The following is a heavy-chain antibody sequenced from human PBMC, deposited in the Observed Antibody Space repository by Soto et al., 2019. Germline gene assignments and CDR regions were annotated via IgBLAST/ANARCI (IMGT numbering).Heavy chain of an antibody. V-gene: IGHV2-5*02. Sequence: QITLKESGPTLVKPTRTLTLTCTFSGFSLSTSRVSVGWIRQPPGKALEWLALIYWDDDKRYSPSLKSRLTITKDTSKNQVVLTMTNMDPVDTATYYCAHRPIWFGELLGFDYWGQGTLVTVSS. CDR2: IYWDDDK. CDR3: AHRPIWFGELLGFDY. CDR1: GFSLSTSRVS. J-gene: IGHJ4*02. D-gene: IGHD3-10*01.